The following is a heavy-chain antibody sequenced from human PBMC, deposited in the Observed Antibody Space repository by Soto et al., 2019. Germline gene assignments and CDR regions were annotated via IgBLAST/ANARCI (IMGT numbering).Heavy chain of an antibody. V-gene: IGHV2-5*01. Sequence: QITLKESGPTLVKPTQTLTVTCTFSGFSLSTSGAGVGWIRQSPGKAPEWLALISWKDEKRYNPGLKSGLTIPKDTSKNQVVLTMTDLDPVDTATYFCAHRYGGNYYRWYFDSWGQGTLVTVSS. CDR3: AHRYGGNYYRWYFDS. D-gene: IGHD1-26*01. J-gene: IGHJ4*02. CDR2: ISWKDEK. CDR1: GFSLSTSGAG.